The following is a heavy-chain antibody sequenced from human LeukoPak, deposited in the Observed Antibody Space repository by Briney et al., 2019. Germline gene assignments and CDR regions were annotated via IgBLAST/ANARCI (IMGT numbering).Heavy chain of an antibody. J-gene: IGHJ4*02. CDR3: ARQRGYSTDY. CDR2: IYYSGST. D-gene: IGHD6-13*01. CDR1: GGSISSYY. Sequence: SETLSLTCTVSGGSISSYYWSWIRQPPGKGLEWIGYIYYSGSTNYNPSLKSRVTISVDTSKNQFSLKLSSVTAADTAVYYCARQRGYSTDYRGQGTLVTVSS. V-gene: IGHV4-59*08.